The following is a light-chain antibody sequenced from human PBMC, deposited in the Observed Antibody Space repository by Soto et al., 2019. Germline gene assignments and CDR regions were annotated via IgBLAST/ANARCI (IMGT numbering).Light chain of an antibody. Sequence: EIVLTQSPGTLSLSPGERATLSCRASQSLSSNSLAWYQQKPGQAPRLLIFDASFTATVIPDSFSGSRSGTDFTLTISRLEPEDFALYYCHNCGSSYVFGQGTKVEIK. CDR1: QSLSSNS. CDR3: HNCGSSYV. J-gene: IGKJ1*01. CDR2: DAS. V-gene: IGKV3-20*01.